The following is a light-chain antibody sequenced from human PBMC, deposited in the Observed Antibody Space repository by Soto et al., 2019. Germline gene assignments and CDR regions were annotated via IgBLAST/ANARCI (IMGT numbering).Light chain of an antibody. CDR1: SSDVGGYNY. CDR3: SSYTSSSTQV. CDR2: EVS. V-gene: IGLV2-14*01. J-gene: IGLJ1*01. Sequence: QSVLTQPASVSGSPGQSITISCTVTSSDVGGYNYVSWYQQHPGKAPKLMIYEVSNRPSGVSNRFSGSKSGNTASLTISGLQAEDEADYYCSSYTSSSTQVCGTGTKVTVL.